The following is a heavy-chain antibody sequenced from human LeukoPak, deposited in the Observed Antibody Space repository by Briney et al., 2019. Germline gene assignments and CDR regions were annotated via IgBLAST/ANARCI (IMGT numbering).Heavy chain of an antibody. Sequence: ASVKISCKASGYTFTNYGISPVRQAPGHGLKWTGWISAYNGNTNYAQKLQGRVTMTTDTSTSTAYMELRSLRSDDTAVYLCARVYCSSTSCFVYWFDPWGQGTLVTVSS. CDR1: GYTFTNYG. CDR2: ISAYNGNT. CDR3: ARVYCSSTSCFVYWFDP. V-gene: IGHV1-18*01. J-gene: IGHJ5*02. D-gene: IGHD2-2*01.